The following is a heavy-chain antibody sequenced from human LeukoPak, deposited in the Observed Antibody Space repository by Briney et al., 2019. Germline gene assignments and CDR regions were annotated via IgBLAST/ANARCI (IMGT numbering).Heavy chain of an antibody. CDR2: ISYDGSNK. J-gene: IGHJ4*02. Sequence: PGGSLRLSCAASGFTFSSYGMHWVRQAPGKGLEWVAVISYDGSNKYYADSVKGRFTISRDNSKNTLYLQMNSLRAEDTAVYYCAEDEQWLGIGYWGQGTLVTVSS. V-gene: IGHV3-30*18. CDR1: GFTFSSYG. D-gene: IGHD6-19*01. CDR3: AEDEQWLGIGY.